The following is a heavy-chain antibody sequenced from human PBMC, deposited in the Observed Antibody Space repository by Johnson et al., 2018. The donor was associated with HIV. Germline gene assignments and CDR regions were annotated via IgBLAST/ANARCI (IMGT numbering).Heavy chain of an antibody. CDR3: ARDALLRFLEWFI. Sequence: QMQLVESGGGVVQPGRSLRLSCAASGFTFSSYGMHWVRQAPGKGLEWVAVIWYDGSIKYYGDSVKGRFTISRDNSKNTLYLQMNSLRVEDTAVYYCARDALLRFLEWFIWGQGTMVTVSS. CDR1: GFTFSSYG. V-gene: IGHV3-30*19. J-gene: IGHJ3*02. CDR2: IWYDGSIK. D-gene: IGHD3-3*01.